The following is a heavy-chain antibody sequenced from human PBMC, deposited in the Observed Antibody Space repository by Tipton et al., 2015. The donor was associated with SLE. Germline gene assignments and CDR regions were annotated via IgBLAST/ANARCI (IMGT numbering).Heavy chain of an antibody. CDR1: GDSIKNGGSY. V-gene: IGHV4-31*03. Sequence: TLSLTCTVSGDSIKNGGSYWSWVRQYPGKGLEWIGNIYYSGNTYYNPSLKSRITISVDTSKNQFSLKLPSVTAADTAVYYCVRVWGREGGTIELDIWGQGTMVTVSS. D-gene: IGHD1-26*01. CDR3: VRVWGREGGTIELDI. CDR2: IYYSGNT. J-gene: IGHJ3*02.